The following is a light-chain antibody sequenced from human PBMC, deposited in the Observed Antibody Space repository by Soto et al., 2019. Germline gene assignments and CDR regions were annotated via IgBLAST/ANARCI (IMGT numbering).Light chain of an antibody. CDR1: QNIDKW. CDR3: QQARSFPST. J-gene: IGKJ5*01. V-gene: IGKV1-12*01. CDR2: AAS. Sequence: DIQMTQSPSSVSAFVWHGVTITCRAIQNIDKWIAWYQQKPGKAPKLLIYAASSLRGGVPSRFSGSGSGTDFTLTISSLQPEDFATYSCQQARSFPSTFGQGTRLEIK.